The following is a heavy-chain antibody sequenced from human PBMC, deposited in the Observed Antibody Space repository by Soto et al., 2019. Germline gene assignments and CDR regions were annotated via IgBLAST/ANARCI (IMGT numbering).Heavy chain of an antibody. J-gene: IGHJ2*01. D-gene: IGHD5-12*01. Sequence: QVQLVQSGAEGKKPGASVKVSCKASGGTFSSYAISWVRQAPGQGLEWMGGIIPIFGTANYAQKFQGRVTITADESTSTAYMELSSLRSEDTAVYYCASRTPSRDGYNRGWVNWYFDLWGRGTLVTVSS. CDR2: IIPIFGTA. CDR3: ASRTPSRDGYNRGWVNWYFDL. CDR1: GGTFSSYA. V-gene: IGHV1-69*01.